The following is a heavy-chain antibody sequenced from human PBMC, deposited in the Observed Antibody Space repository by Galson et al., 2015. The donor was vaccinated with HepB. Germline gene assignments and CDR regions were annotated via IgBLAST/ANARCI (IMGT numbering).Heavy chain of an antibody. CDR2: ISGSGGST. Sequence: SLRLSCAASGFTFSSYAMSWVRQAPGKGLEWVSAISGSGGSTYYADSVKGRFTISRDNSKNTLYLQMNSLRAEDTAVYYCATRGSLCSGGSRYLSKPLDYWGQGTLVTVSS. CDR1: GFTFSSYA. V-gene: IGHV3-23*01. CDR3: ATRGSLCSGGSRYLSKPLDY. J-gene: IGHJ4*02. D-gene: IGHD2-15*01.